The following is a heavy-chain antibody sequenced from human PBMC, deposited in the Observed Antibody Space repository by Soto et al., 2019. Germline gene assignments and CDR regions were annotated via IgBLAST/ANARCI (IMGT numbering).Heavy chain of an antibody. Sequence: SETLSLTCTVSGGSISSYYWSWIRQPPGKGLEWIGYIYYSGSTNYNPSLKSRVTISVDTSKNQFSLKLSSVTAADTAVYYCATTPSQVLWFGELSPSFDYWGQGTLVTVSS. CDR1: GGSISSYY. V-gene: IGHV4-59*01. CDR3: ATTPSQVLWFGELSPSFDY. D-gene: IGHD3-10*01. J-gene: IGHJ4*02. CDR2: IYYSGST.